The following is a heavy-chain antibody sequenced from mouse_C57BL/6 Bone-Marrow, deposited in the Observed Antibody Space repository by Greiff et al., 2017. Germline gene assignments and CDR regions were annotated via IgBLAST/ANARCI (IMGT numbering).Heavy chain of an antibody. Sequence: QVQLQQPGAELVKPGASVKLSCKASGYTFTSYWMHWVKQRPGQGLEWIGMIHPNSGSTNYNEKFKSKATLTVDKSSSTAYMQLSSLTSEDSAVYYCARRDGNYDFDYWGQGTTLTVSS. V-gene: IGHV1-64*01. CDR3: ARRDGNYDFDY. CDR2: IHPNSGST. CDR1: GYTFTSYW. J-gene: IGHJ2*01. D-gene: IGHD2-1*01.